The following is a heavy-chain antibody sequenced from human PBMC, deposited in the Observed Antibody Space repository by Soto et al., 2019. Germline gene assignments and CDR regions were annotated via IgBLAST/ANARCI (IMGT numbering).Heavy chain of an antibody. J-gene: IGHJ6*02. Sequence: SETLSLTCTVSGDSISSSTYFWGWVRQPPGKGLEWIGIIYYSGSTYYNPSLKSRVTISVDTSKNQFSLSLKSVTAADTAFYYCARVYEGPPGFYSGYDNYYYYYMDFWGQGTTVTAP. D-gene: IGHD5-12*01. CDR1: GDSISSSTYF. V-gene: IGHV4-39*07. CDR2: IYYSGST. CDR3: ARVYEGPPGFYSGYDNYYYYYMDF.